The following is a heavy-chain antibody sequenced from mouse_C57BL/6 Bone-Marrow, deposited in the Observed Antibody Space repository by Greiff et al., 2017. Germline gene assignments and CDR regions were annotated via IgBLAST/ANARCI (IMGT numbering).Heavy chain of an antibody. CDR1: GFTFSDAW. Sequence: EVMLVESGGGLVQPGGSMKLSCAASGFTFSDAWMDWVRQSPVKGLEWVAEIRNKANNHATYYAESVKGRFTISRADSKSSVYLQMNSLRADDTGIYYCTHYDYLAWFAYWGQGTLVTVSA. J-gene: IGHJ3*01. CDR3: THYDYLAWFAY. D-gene: IGHD2-4*01. V-gene: IGHV6-6*01. CDR2: IRNKANNHAT.